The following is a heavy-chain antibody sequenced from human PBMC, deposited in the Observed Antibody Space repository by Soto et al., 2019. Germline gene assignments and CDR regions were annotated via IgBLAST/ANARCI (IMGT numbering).Heavy chain of an antibody. V-gene: IGHV3-21*01. J-gene: IGHJ4*02. CDR3: AREPLHTVVTPGLDY. Sequence: PGGSLRLSCAASGFTFSSYSMNWVRQAPGKGLEWVSSISSSSSYIYYADSVKGRFTISRDNAKNSLYLQMNSLRAEDTAVYYCAREPLHTVVTPGLDYWGQGTLVTVSS. D-gene: IGHD2-21*02. CDR1: GFTFSSYS. CDR2: ISSSSSYI.